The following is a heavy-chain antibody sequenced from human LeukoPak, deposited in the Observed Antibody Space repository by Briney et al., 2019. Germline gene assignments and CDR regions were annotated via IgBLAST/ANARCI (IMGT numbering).Heavy chain of an antibody. D-gene: IGHD3-22*01. J-gene: IGHJ4*02. CDR2: IIPIFGTA. CDR1: GGTFSSYA. V-gene: IGHV1-69*01. CDR3: ASDPLPTYYDSSGYRDH. Sequence: SVKVSCKASGGTFSSYAISWVRQAPGQGLEWMGGIIPIFGTANYAQKFQGRVTITADESTSTAYMELSSLRSEDTAVYYCASDPLPTYYDSSGYRDHWGQGPLVTVSS.